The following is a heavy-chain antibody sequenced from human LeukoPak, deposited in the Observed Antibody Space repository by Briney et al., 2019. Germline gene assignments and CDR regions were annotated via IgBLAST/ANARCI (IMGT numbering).Heavy chain of an antibody. CDR2: IATSGGST. V-gene: IGHV3-23*01. J-gene: IGHJ4*02. Sequence: GGSLRLSCAASGFTFSSYVMSWVRQAPGRGLEWVSVIATSGGSTIYADSVKGRFTISRDDSKNTLYLQLNSLRAEDTAVYYCARRNNYCGDYWGQGTLVTVSS. CDR3: ARRNNYCGDY. CDR1: GFTFSSYV. D-gene: IGHD4-11*01.